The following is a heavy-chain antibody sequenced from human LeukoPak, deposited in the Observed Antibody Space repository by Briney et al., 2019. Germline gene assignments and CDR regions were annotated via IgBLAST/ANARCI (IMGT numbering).Heavy chain of an antibody. Sequence: ASVKVSCKASGGTFSSYAISWVRQAPGQGLEWMGGIIPIFGTANYAQKFQGRVTITTDESTSTAYMELSSLRSEDTAVYYCARGQYYDFWSGYYMLGDYYYYYMDVWGKGTTVTVSS. CDR3: ARGQYYDFWSGYYMLGDYYYYYMDV. V-gene: IGHV1-69*05. CDR1: GGTFSSYA. J-gene: IGHJ6*03. CDR2: IIPIFGTA. D-gene: IGHD3-3*01.